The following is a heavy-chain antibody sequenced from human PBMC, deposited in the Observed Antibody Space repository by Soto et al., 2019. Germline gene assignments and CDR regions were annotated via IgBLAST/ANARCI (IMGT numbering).Heavy chain of an antibody. D-gene: IGHD2-2*01. CDR3: ARAPEYCGGTSWLRGGGDF. CDR1: GFTFSRYS. V-gene: IGHV3-48*01. CDR2: ISSSSTTI. Sequence: EVQLVESGGGLVQPGGSLRLSCAASGFTFSRYSMNWVRQAPGKGLEWISYISSSSTTIYYADSVKGRFTISRDDAKNSLYLQMNSLRAEDTSVYYCARAPEYCGGTSWLRGGGDFWGQGTLVTVSS. J-gene: IGHJ4*02.